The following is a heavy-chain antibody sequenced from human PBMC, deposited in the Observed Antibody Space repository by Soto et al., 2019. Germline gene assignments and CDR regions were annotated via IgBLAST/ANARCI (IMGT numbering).Heavy chain of an antibody. CDR1: GGSFSGYY. J-gene: IGHJ3*02. D-gene: IGHD6-13*01. CDR3: AAYSSSWYLLFDI. CDR2: INHSGST. Sequence: QVQLQQWGAGLLKPSETLSLTCAVYGGSFSGYYWSWIRQPPGKGLEWIGEINHSGSTNYNPSLKSRVTISVDPSKNQFSLKLSSVTAADTAVYYCAAYSSSWYLLFDIWGQGTMVTVSS. V-gene: IGHV4-34*01.